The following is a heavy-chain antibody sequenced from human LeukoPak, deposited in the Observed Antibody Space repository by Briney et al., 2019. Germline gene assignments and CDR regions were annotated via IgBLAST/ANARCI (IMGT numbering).Heavy chain of an antibody. J-gene: IGHJ3*02. Sequence: ESGPTLLHPPPTLTLTCTFSGFSPSTRGMSVSWIRQPPGKALEWLTRIAWDADKYYNKTLKTRRTISKDTSKTQVVLTMTNMDPVDTATYSCARSPEELRYAFDIWGQGTMVTVSS. V-gene: IGHV2-70*11. CDR1: GFSPSTRGMS. CDR2: IAWDADK. CDR3: ARSPEELRYAFDI. D-gene: IGHD1-26*01.